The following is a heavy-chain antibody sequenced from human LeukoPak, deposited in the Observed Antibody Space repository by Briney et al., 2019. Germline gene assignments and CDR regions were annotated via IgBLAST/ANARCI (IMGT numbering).Heavy chain of an antibody. CDR1: GFTFSSYS. V-gene: IGHV3-21*01. CDR2: ISSSSSYI. Sequence: GGSLRLSCAASGFTFSSYSMNWVRQAPGKGLEWVSSISSSSSYIYYADSVKGRFTISGDSAKNSVFLQMNNLRVEDTAVYYCARDHRYAFDNWGQGTLVTVSS. D-gene: IGHD5-12*01. J-gene: IGHJ4*02. CDR3: ARDHRYAFDN.